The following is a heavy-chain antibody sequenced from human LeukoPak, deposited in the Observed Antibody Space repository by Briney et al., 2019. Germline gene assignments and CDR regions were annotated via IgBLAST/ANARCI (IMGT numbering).Heavy chain of an antibody. CDR3: AKGSSGWPYYFDY. CDR1: GFTFSSYC. D-gene: IGHD6-25*01. Sequence: GGSLRLSCAASGFTFSSYCVSWVRQAPGKGLDWVSAISGDSSATYYADSVKGRFTISRDNSKNTLYLQVNSLRDEDTAVYYCAKGSSGWPYYFDYWGQGTLVTVSS. V-gene: IGHV3-23*01. CDR2: ISGDSSAT. J-gene: IGHJ4*02.